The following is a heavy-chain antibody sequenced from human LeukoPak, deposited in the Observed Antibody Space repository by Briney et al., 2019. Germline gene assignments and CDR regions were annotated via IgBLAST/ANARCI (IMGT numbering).Heavy chain of an antibody. CDR3: AKGAGWYYYFDY. D-gene: IGHD6-19*01. V-gene: IGHV3-23*01. CDR1: GFTFSSYA. CDR2: ISGSGGSS. J-gene: IGHJ4*02. Sequence: GGSLILSCAASGFTFSSYAMSWVRQAPGKGLEWVSGISGSGGSSHYADSVKGRFTISRDNSKNTLYLQMNSLRAEDTALYYCAKGAGWYYYFDYWGQGTLVTVSS.